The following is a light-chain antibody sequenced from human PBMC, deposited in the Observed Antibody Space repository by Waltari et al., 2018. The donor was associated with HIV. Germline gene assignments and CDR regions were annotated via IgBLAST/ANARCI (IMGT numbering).Light chain of an antibody. CDR2: AAS. V-gene: IGKV1-8*01. CDR3: QQYYNFPRT. CDR1: QGISSY. Sequence: AVRMTQSPSTFSASTGDIVTITCRASQGISSYLAWYQHKPGTAPKLLIYAASILQSGVPSLFSASGSGTNFTLTINCLHSEDLATYYCQQYYNFPRTFGQGTKVEL. J-gene: IGKJ1*01.